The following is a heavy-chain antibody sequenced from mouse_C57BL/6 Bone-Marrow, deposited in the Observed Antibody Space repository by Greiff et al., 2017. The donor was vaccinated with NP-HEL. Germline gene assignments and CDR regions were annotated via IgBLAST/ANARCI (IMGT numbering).Heavy chain of an antibody. J-gene: IGHJ4*01. V-gene: IGHV2-9-1*01. D-gene: IGHD1-1*01. CDR3: ARSLPITTVVAPYAMDY. CDR1: GFSLTSYA. CDR2: IWTGGGT. Sequence: VKLVESGPGLVAPSQSLSITCTVSGFSLTSYAISWVRQPPGKGLEWLGVIWTGGGTNYNSALKSRLSISKDNSKSQVFLKMNSLQTDDTARYYCARSLPITTVVAPYAMDYWGQGTSVTVSS.